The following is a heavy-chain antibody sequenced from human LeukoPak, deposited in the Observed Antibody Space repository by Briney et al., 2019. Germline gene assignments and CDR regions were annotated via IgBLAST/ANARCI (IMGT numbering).Heavy chain of an antibody. V-gene: IGHV4-59*01. Sequence: SETLSLTCTVSGGSIRGYFWSWIRQPPGKGLEWIGYIFYSGSTYYNPSVMSRVTISVDASKNQFSLKLTSVTAADTAVYYCARHDYGGNSAWFDPWGQGTLVSVSS. J-gene: IGHJ5*02. D-gene: IGHD4-23*01. CDR1: GGSIRGYF. CDR2: IFYSGST. CDR3: ARHDYGGNSAWFDP.